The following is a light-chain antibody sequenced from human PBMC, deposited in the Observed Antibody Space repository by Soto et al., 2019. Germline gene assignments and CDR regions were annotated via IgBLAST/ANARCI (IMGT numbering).Light chain of an antibody. J-gene: IGKJ1*01. V-gene: IGKV3D-15*01. CDR2: PKX. Sequence: EIVFTQSPATRSLSLVERATLSCRAXQTVNSSFAWYRHKPGQAPRIXIXPKXNRATGIPARFIGSGSGKEFTLTISSLQSEDFAVYYCQQYSKWPPWTFGQGTKVDI. CDR3: QQYSKWPPWT. CDR1: QTVNSS.